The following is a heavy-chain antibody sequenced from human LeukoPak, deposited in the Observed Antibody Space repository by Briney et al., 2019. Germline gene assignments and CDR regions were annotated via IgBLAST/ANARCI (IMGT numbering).Heavy chain of an antibody. J-gene: IGHJ4*02. Sequence: PGGSLRLSCAASGFTFSSYGMHWVRQAPGKGLEWVAVIWYDGSNKYYADSVKGRFTISRDSSKNTLYLQMNSLRAEDTAVYYCARGEGYSGYDSRGDFDYWGQGTLVTVSS. V-gene: IGHV3-33*01. CDR2: IWYDGSNK. D-gene: IGHD5-12*01. CDR3: ARGEGYSGYDSRGDFDY. CDR1: GFTFSSYG.